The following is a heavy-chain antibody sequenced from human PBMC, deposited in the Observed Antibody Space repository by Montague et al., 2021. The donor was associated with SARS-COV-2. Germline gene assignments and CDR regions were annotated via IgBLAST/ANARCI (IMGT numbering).Heavy chain of an antibody. J-gene: IGHJ4*01. CDR3: ARGRDGYYHRSALFDY. Sequence: ETLSLTCTVSGGSISSYYWGWIRQPPGKGLEWIGYIYYSGSTNYNPSLKSRVTISVDTSKNQFSLKLTSVTAADTAVYYCARGRDGYYHRSALFDYWGHGTLVTVSS. V-gene: IGHV4-59*01. CDR2: IYYSGST. CDR1: GGSISSYY. D-gene: IGHD3-22*01.